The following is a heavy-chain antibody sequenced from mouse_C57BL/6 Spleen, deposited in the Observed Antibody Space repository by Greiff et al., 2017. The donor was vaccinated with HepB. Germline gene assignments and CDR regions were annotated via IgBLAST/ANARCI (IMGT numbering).Heavy chain of an antibody. V-gene: IGHV5-9-1*02. CDR3: TREDYYGSSLYFDV. J-gene: IGHJ1*03. CDR1: GFTFSSYA. CDR2: ISSGGDYI. D-gene: IGHD1-1*01. Sequence: EVMLVESGEGLVKPGGSLKLSCAASGFTFSSYAMSWVRQTPEKRLEWVAYISSGGDYIYYADTVKGRFTISRDNARNTLYLQMSSLKSEDTAMYYCTREDYYGSSLYFDVWGTGTTVTVSS.